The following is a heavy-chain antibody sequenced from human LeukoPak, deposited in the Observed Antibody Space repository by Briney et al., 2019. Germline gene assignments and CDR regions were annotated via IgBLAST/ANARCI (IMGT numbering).Heavy chain of an antibody. Sequence: GGSLRLSCAASGFTFSSYAMSWVRQAPGKGLEWVSAISGSGGSTYYADSVKGRFTISRDNAKNTLYLQMNNLRAEDTAVYYCARDRPHNWFDPWGQGTLVTVSS. CDR2: ISGSGGST. V-gene: IGHV3-23*01. CDR1: GFTFSSYA. CDR3: ARDRPHNWFDP. J-gene: IGHJ5*02.